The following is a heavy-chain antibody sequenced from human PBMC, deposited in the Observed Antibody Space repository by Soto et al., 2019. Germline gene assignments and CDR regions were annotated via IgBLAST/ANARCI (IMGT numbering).Heavy chain of an antibody. CDR2: INPNSGGT. V-gene: IGHV1-2*02. D-gene: IGHD5-12*01. Sequence: GASVKVSCKASGYTFTGYYRHWVRQAPGQGLEWMGWINPNSGGTNYAKKFQGRVTMTRDTSISTAYMELSRLRSDDTAVYYCARVTGEWLRWPLGLWGKGTLLTVS. CDR3: ARVTGEWLRWPLGL. J-gene: IGHJ4*02. CDR1: GYTFTGYY.